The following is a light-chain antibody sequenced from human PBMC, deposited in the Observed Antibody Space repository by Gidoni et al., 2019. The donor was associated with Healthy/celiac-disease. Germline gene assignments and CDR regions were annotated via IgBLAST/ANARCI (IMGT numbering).Light chain of an antibody. Sequence: QSVLTQPPSASGTPGQRVTISCSGSSSNIGSNTVNWYQQLPGTAPKLLIYSNNQRSSGVPDRFSGSKSGTSASLAISGLQSEDEADYYCAAWDDSLNGGVFGTGTKVTVL. CDR2: SNN. CDR1: SSNIGSNT. J-gene: IGLJ1*01. CDR3: AAWDDSLNGGV. V-gene: IGLV1-44*01.